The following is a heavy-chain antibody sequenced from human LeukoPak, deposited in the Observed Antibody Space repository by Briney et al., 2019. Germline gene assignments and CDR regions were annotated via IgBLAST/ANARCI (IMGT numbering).Heavy chain of an antibody. V-gene: IGHV1-58*01. D-gene: IGHD3-9*01. CDR2: IVVGSGNT. Sequence: SVKVSCKASGCTFTSSAVQWVRQARGQRLEGIGWIVVGSGNTNYAQKFQERVTITRDMSTSTAYMELSSLRSEDTFFFQAEDGIRYFDWLPHYYYYGMDVWGKGTTVTVSS. J-gene: IGHJ6*04. CDR1: GCTFTSSA. CDR3: EDGIRYFDWLPHYYYYGMDV.